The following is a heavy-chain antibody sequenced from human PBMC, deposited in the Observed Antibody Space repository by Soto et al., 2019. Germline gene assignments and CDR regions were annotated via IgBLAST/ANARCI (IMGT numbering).Heavy chain of an antibody. CDR3: AREGYSSSWPTNYYYYGMDV. Sequence: GGSLRLSCAASGFTFSSYSMNWVRQAPGKGLEWVSSISSSSSYIYYADSVKGRFTISRDNAKNSLYLQMNSLRAEDMAVYYCAREGYSSSWPTNYYYYGMDVWGQGTTVTVSS. J-gene: IGHJ6*02. CDR2: ISSSSSYI. CDR1: GFTFSSYS. V-gene: IGHV3-21*01. D-gene: IGHD6-13*01.